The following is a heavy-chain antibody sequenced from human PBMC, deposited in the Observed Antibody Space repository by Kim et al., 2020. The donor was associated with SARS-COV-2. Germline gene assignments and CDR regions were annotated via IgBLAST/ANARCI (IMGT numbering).Heavy chain of an antibody. CDR1: GLTFSAHA. J-gene: IGHJ4*02. CDR2: LSSDGSNK. Sequence: GGSLRLSCGASGLTFSAHAMHWVRQAPGKGLEWVAVLSSDGSNKYYADSVKGRFTISRDNSKNTLYLQMNSLRPEDTAVYYCARDGALYSASSPFDYWGQGTLVTVSS. D-gene: IGHD6-6*01. CDR3: ARDGALYSASSPFDY. V-gene: IGHV3-30*04.